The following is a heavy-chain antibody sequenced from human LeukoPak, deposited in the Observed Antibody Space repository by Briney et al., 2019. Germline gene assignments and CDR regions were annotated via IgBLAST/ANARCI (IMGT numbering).Heavy chain of an antibody. D-gene: IGHD3-16*01. CDR2: ITNSGGHT. CDR3: AKEPPRVSWLFDN. CDR1: GFTFSSYS. Sequence: GESLRLSCPPAGFTFSSYSMRCVRQAAGRGLEWVSAITNSGGHTYYANSVKGRFTISRDNAKNTLYLQMSSLRAEDTAVYYCAKEPPRVSWLFDNRGQGTLVTVSS. V-gene: IGHV3-23*01. J-gene: IGHJ4*02.